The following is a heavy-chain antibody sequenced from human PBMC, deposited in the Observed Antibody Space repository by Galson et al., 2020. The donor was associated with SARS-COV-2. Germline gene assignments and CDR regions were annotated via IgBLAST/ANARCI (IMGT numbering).Heavy chain of an antibody. Sequence: GGSLRLSCAASGFTFSNAWMSWVRQAPGKGLEWVGRIKSTTDGGTTDYAAPVKGRFTISRDDSKNTLYLQMNSLKTEDTAVYYCTTALIVVVPAAISLDVYWGQGTLVTVSS. V-gene: IGHV3-15*01. CDR1: GFTFSNAW. CDR2: IKSTTDGGTT. D-gene: IGHD2-2*02. CDR3: TTALIVVVPAAISLDVY. J-gene: IGHJ4*02.